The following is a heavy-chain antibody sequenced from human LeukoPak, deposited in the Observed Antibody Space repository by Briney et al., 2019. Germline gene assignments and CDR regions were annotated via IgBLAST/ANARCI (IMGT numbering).Heavy chain of an antibody. Sequence: GASVKVSCKASGYTFTSYGISWVRQAPGQGLEWMGWISAYNGNTNYAQKLQGRVTMTTDTSTSTAYMELRSLRSDDTAVYYCARDGPIMIVFGGIMDPFDYWGQGTLVTVSS. CDR2: ISAYNGNT. V-gene: IGHV1-18*01. J-gene: IGHJ4*02. CDR3: ARDGPIMIVFGGIMDPFDY. D-gene: IGHD3-16*01. CDR1: GYTFTSYG.